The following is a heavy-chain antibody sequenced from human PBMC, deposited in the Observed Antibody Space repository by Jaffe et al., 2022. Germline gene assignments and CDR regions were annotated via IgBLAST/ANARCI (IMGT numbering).Heavy chain of an antibody. V-gene: IGHV3-73*02. D-gene: IGHD2-2*01. CDR1: GFTFSGSA. J-gene: IGHJ6*03. Sequence: EVQLVESGGGLVQPGGSLKLSCAASGFTFSGSAMHWVRQASGKGLEWVGRIRSKANSYATAYAASVKGRFTISRDDSKNTAYLQMNSLKTEDTAVYYCTRPQGGYCSSTSCYQKSLDTAMGDYYYYYMDVWGKGTTVTVSS. CDR3: TRPQGGYCSSTSCYQKSLDTAMGDYYYYYMDV. CDR2: IRSKANSYAT.